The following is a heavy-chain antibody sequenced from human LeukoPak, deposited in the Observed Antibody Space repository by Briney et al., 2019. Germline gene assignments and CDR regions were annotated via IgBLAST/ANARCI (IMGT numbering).Heavy chain of an antibody. CDR1: GYTFTELS. V-gene: IGHV1-24*01. CDR2: FDPDDGQT. D-gene: IGHD5-18*01. CDR3: ATSRYTYAEFFDY. Sequence: APVKVSCKVSGYTFTELSMHWVRQAPGKGLEWMGGFDPDDGQTIYARKFQGRVTMTEDRSTDTAYMELSSLRSEDTAVYDCATSRYTYAEFFDYWGQGTLVTVSS. J-gene: IGHJ4*02.